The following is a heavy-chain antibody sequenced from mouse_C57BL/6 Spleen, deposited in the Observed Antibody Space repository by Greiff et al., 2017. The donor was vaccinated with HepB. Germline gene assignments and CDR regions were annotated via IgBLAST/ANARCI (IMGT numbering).Heavy chain of an antibody. V-gene: IGHV1-81*01. J-gene: IGHJ2*01. Sequence: QVQLKESGAELARPGASVKLSCKASGYTFTSYGISWVKQRTGQGLEWIGEIYPRSGNTYYNEKFKGKATLTADKSSSTAYMELRSLTSEDSAVYFCARWDDYYFDYWGQGTTLTVSS. CDR1: GYTFTSYG. CDR3: ARWDDYYFDY. CDR2: IYPRSGNT. D-gene: IGHD2-4*01.